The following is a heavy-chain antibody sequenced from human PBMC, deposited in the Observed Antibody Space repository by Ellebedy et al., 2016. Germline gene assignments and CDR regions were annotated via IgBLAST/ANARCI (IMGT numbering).Heavy chain of an antibody. J-gene: IGHJ3*01. CDR1: GGSVSFDY. CDR3: AKWNGGWNAFDV. D-gene: IGHD1-1*01. CDR2: VFHTGTT. Sequence: SETLSLTCTVSGGSVSFDYWNWIRRPPGKGLEWIGYVFHTGTTNYNPSLKSRVTMSVDTSKSQFSLRLTSVTAADTAVYYCAKWNGGWNAFDVWGQGTMVTVSS. V-gene: IGHV4-59*02.